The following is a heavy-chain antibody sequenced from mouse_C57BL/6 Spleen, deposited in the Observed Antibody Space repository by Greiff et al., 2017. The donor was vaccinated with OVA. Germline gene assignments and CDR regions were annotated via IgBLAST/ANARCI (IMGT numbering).Heavy chain of an antibody. CDR2: ISDGGSYT. V-gene: IGHV5-4*01. CDR3: ARGRVYFDY. CDR1: GFTFSSYA. J-gene: IGHJ2*01. Sequence: DVHLVESGGGLVKPGGSLKLSCAASGFTFSSYAMSWVRQTPEKRLEWVATISDGGSYTYYPDNVKGRFTISRDNAKNNLYLQMSHLKSEDTAMYYCARGRVYFDYWGQGTTLTVSS.